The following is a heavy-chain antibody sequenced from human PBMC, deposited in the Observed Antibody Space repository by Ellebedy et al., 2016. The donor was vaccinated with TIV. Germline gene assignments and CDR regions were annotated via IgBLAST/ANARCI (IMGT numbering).Heavy chain of an antibody. D-gene: IGHD5-12*01. CDR2: ISGSGGST. CDR1: GFTFSSYA. J-gene: IGHJ4*02. CDR3: ASLSGDIVATIDYYFDY. V-gene: IGHV3-23*01. Sequence: GGSLRLSXAASGFTFSSYAMSWVRQAPGKGLEWVSAISGSGGSTYYADSVKGRFTISRDNSKNTLYLQMNSLRAEDTAVYYCASLSGDIVATIDYYFDYWGQGTLVTVSS.